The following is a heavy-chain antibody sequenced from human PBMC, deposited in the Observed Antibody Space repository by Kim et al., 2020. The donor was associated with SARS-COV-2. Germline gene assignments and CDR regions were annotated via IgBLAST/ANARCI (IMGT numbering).Heavy chain of an antibody. CDR2: ISAYNGNT. Sequence: ASVKVSCKASGYTFTSYGISWVRQAPGQGLEWMGWISAYNGNTNYAQKLQGRVTMTTDTSTSTAYMELRSLRSDDTAVYYCARDWVGDGIVVVPAAIRLSIDYWGQGTLVTVSS. V-gene: IGHV1-18*04. J-gene: IGHJ4*02. CDR3: ARDWVGDGIVVVPAAIRLSIDY. CDR1: GYTFTSYG. D-gene: IGHD2-2*01.